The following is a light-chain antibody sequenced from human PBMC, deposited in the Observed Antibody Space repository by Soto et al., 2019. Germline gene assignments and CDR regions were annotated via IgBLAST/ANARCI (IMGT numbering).Light chain of an antibody. CDR2: AAS. CDR1: QTIDNY. CDR3: QQTYSQQNYGSHALT. J-gene: IGKJ4*01. Sequence: DIQMTQSPSSLSASVGDRVTISCRASQTIDNYLNWYQQKPGKAPKLVIFAASNLQSGVPSRFSGGGSGTDFTLTISSLQPEDFATYYCQQTYSQQNYGSHALTFGGGTKVEI. V-gene: IGKV1-39*01.